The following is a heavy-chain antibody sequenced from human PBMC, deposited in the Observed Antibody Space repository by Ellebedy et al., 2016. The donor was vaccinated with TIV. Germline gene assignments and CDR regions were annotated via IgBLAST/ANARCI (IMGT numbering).Heavy chain of an antibody. D-gene: IGHD5-18*01. CDR1: GGSIHNTNYY. J-gene: IGHJ1*01. V-gene: IGHV4-39*07. CDR3: ARGRGSSYDLPLQH. Sequence: SETLSLXXTVSGGSIHNTNYYWGWIRQSPVKGLEWIGSIYYSGYTNYNPSLKSRVTISGDTSKNQFSLKLSSVTAADTAVYYCARGRGSSYDLPLQHWGQGTLVTVSS. CDR2: IYYSGYT.